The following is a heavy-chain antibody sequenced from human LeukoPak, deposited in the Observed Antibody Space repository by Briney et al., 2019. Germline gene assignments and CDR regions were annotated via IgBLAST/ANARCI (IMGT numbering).Heavy chain of an antibody. CDR3: ARGEAAADLDY. J-gene: IGHJ4*02. CDR2: IYYSGIT. D-gene: IGHD6-13*01. CDR1: GGSISIGNYY. V-gene: IGHV4-30-4*01. Sequence: PSETLSLTCTVPGGSISIGNYYCSWIRQPPGKCLEWIVYIYYSGITYYNPSLNSRVPISVDTSKNQFSLKVSSVTAEDTAVYYCARGEAAADLDYWGQGTLVTVSS.